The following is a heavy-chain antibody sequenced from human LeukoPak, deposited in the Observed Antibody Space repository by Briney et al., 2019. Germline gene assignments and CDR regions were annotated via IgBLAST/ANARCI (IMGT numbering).Heavy chain of an antibody. V-gene: IGHV3-30*04. J-gene: IGHJ6*02. CDR3: ARDRQYDFWSGYWRTDYYYYGMDV. D-gene: IGHD3-3*01. Sequence: GGSLRLSCAASGFTFSSYAMRWVRQAPGKGLGWVAVISNDGRTKYYADSVKGRFTISRDNSKNTLYLQMSSLRAEDTAVYYCARDRQYDFWSGYWRTDYYYYGMDVWGQGTTVTVPS. CDR2: ISNDGRTK. CDR1: GFTFSSYA.